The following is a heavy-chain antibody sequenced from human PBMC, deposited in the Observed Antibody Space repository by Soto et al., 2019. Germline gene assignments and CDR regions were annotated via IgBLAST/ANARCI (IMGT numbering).Heavy chain of an antibody. CDR1: GFTFSSYW. J-gene: IGHJ4*02. CDR3: GRRHYYGSGSYLY. CDR2: IKQDGSEK. Sequence: GGSLRLSCAASGFTFSSYWMSWVRQAPGKGMEWVANIKQDGSEKYYVDSVKGRFTISRDNAKNSLYLQMNSLRAEDTAVYYCGRRHYYGSGSYLYWGQGTLVTVSS. D-gene: IGHD3-10*01. V-gene: IGHV3-7*01.